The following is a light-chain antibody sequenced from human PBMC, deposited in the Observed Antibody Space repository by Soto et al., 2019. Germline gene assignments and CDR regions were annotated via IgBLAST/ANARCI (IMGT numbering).Light chain of an antibody. J-gene: IGKJ5*01. V-gene: IGKV3-11*01. CDR1: ETVSSY. CDR2: DAS. CDR3: LHRMNWPLT. Sequence: DSVLTQSPGTLSLSPGDRPTLPCMASETVSSYLLWYKQKPGQXPRXXIYDASKRATGIPARFSGSVSETDFTINISRLQPEDGGVDYGLHRMNWPLTFGQGTRLEIK.